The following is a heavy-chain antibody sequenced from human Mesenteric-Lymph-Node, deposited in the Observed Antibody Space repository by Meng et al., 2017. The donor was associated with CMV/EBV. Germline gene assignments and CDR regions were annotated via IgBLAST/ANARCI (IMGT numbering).Heavy chain of an antibody. V-gene: IGHV3-23*01. Sequence: GESLKISCGASGFTFSTSGMTWVRQAPGKGLEWILSISDSGSSRYSADSVMGRFTISRDNSKNTLYLQMNSLRAEDTAVYFCARGADSSGYFFPYYFDYWGQGTLVTVSS. CDR3: ARGADSSGYFFPYYFDY. CDR2: ISDSGSSR. CDR1: GFTFSTSG. D-gene: IGHD3-22*01. J-gene: IGHJ4*02.